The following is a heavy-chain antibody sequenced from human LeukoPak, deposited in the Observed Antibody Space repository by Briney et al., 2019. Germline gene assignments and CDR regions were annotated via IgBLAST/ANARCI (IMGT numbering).Heavy chain of an antibody. V-gene: IGHV3-21*01. CDR2: ISSSSSYI. CDR3: ARDKGHIAVVVAAIDAFDI. CDR1: GFTFSSYS. D-gene: IGHD2-15*01. J-gene: IGHJ3*02. Sequence: PGGSLRLSCAASGFTFSSYSMNWVRQAPGKGLEWVSSISSSSSYIYYADSVKGRFTISRDNAKNSLYLQMNSLRAEDTAVYYCARDKGHIAVVVAAIDAFDIWGQGTMVTVSS.